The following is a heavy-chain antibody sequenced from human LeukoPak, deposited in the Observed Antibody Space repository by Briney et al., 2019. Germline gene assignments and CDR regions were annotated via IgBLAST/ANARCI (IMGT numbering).Heavy chain of an antibody. CDR3: ARSDIVVVPRFDP. V-gene: IGHV1-8*01. CDR2: MNPNSGNT. Sequence: ASVKVSCKASGYTFTIYDINWVRQATGQGLEWMGWMNPNSGNTGYAQKFQGRVTMTRNTSISTAYMELSSLRSEDTAVYYCARSDIVVVPRFDPWGQGTLVTVSS. J-gene: IGHJ5*02. CDR1: GYTFTIYD. D-gene: IGHD2-15*01.